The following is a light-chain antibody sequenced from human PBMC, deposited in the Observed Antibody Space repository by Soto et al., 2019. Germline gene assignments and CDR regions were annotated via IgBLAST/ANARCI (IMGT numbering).Light chain of an antibody. Sequence: EIVLTQSPGTLSLSPGERATLSCRASQNLSSGYLAWYQQKPGQAPRILIYAASSRATGIPDRFSGSGSGTDFSLTISRLEPEDFAMYYCHQYGTSPPVTFGQGTRLEIK. J-gene: IGKJ5*01. V-gene: IGKV3-20*01. CDR3: HQYGTSPPVT. CDR1: QNLSSGY. CDR2: AAS.